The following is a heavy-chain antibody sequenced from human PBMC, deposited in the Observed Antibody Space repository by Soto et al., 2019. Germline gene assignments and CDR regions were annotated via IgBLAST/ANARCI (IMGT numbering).Heavy chain of an antibody. D-gene: IGHD3-10*01. CDR2: INPNNGKT. CDR1: GYTFNDYG. J-gene: IGHJ4*02. V-gene: IGHV1-18*01. CDR3: ARGSQFGEICLGLD. Sequence: QGQLVQNGGEVKKPGASVKVFCKASGYTFNDYGISWVRQAPGQGLEYMGWINPNNGKTHYAQNYQGRVTMTTDTSTSTAYMELRSLISDDTAVYYCARGSQFGEICLGLDWGQGTLVTVSS.